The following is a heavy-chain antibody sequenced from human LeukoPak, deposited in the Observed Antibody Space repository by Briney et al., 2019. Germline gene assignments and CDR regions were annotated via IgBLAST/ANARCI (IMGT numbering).Heavy chain of an antibody. CDR3: ARAKYSYGYLDY. CDR2: ISYDGSNK. D-gene: IGHD5-18*01. Sequence: GGSLRLSCAASGFTFSGYPIHWVRQAPGKGLEWVAVISYDGSNKYYADSVKGRFTISRDNSKNTLYLQMNSLRAEDTAVYYCARAKYSYGYLDYWGQGTLVTVSS. CDR1: GFTFSGYP. V-gene: IGHV3-30-3*01. J-gene: IGHJ4*02.